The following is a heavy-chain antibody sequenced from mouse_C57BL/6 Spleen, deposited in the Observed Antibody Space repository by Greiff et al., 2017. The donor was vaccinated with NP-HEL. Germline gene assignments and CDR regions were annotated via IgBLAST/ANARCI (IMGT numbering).Heavy chain of an antibody. Sequence: VKLQQSGPGLVAPSQSLSITCTVSGFSLTSYGVDWVRQSPGKGLEWLGVIWGVGSTNYNSALKSRLSISKDNSKSQVFLKMNSLQTDDTAMYYCASGPSYAMDYWGQGTSVTVSS. J-gene: IGHJ4*01. V-gene: IGHV2-6*01. CDR1: GFSLTSYG. CDR2: IWGVGST. CDR3: ASGPSYAMDY.